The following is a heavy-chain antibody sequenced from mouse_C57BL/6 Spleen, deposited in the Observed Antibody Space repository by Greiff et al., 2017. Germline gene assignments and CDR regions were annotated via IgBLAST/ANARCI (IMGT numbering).Heavy chain of an antibody. V-gene: IGHV1-69*01. J-gene: IGHJ3*01. Sequence: QVQLQQPGAELVMPGASVKLSCKASGYTFTSYWMHWVKQRPGQGLEWIGEIDPSDSYTNYNQKFKGKSTLTVDKSSSTAYMQLSSLTSEDSAVYYCARSGDYPAWFAYWGQGTLVTVFA. CDR2: IDPSDSYT. D-gene: IGHD2-4*01. CDR3: ARSGDYPAWFAY. CDR1: GYTFTSYW.